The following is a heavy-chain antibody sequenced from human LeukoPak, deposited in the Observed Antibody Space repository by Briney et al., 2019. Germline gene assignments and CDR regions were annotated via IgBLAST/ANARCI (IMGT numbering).Heavy chain of an antibody. CDR2: IKSKTDGGTT. CDR3: YGDPISIVVADP. Sequence: KAGGSLRLSCAASGFTFSTYNMNWVRQAPGKGLEWVGRIKSKTDGGTTDYAAPVKGRFTISRDDSKNTLYLQMNSLKTEDTAVYYCYGDPISIVVADPWGQGTLVTVSS. V-gene: IGHV3-15*01. D-gene: IGHD2-2*01. CDR1: GFTFSTYN. J-gene: IGHJ5*02.